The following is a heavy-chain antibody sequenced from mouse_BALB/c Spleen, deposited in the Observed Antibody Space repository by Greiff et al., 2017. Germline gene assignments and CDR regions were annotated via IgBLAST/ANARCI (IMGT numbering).Heavy chain of an antibody. CDR3: ARWDPVAY. V-gene: IGHV14-3*02. CDR2: IDPANGNT. CDR1: GFNIKDTY. Sequence: EIQLQQSGAELVKPGASVKLSCTASGFNIKDTYMHWVKQRPEQGLEWIGRIDPANGNTKYDPKFQGKATITADTSSNTAYLQLSSLTSEDTAVYYCARWDPVAYWGQGTLVTVSA. D-gene: IGHD4-1*01. J-gene: IGHJ3*01.